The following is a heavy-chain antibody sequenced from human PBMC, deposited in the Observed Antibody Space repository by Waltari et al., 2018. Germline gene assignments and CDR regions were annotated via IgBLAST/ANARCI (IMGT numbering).Heavy chain of an antibody. CDR1: GFLFSTSA. J-gene: IGHJ4*02. CDR3: ARENRQWLAPEPYYFDY. CDR2: LTYDGSKK. V-gene: IGHV3-30*04. D-gene: IGHD6-19*01. Sequence: QVQLVESGGGVVQPGRSLRLSCAASGFLFSTSAMHWVRQVPGKGMEWWAVLTYDGSKKYDTDSLKGRFTISTDNSNNTLYLQMNTLTPEDTAVYFCARENRQWLAPEPYYFDYWGLGTLVTVTS.